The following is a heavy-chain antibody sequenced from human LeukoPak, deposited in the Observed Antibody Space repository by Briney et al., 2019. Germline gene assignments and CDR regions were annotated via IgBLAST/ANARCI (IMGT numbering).Heavy chain of an antibody. CDR3: ARRWYSWHDHAFDI. J-gene: IGHJ3*02. D-gene: IGHD1-1*01. CDR1: GGSISSYY. V-gene: IGHV4-4*09. CDR2: IYTSGST. Sequence: PSETLSLTCNVPGGSISSYYWGWIRQPPGKGLEWIGYIYTSGSTNYNPSLKSRVAISVDTSKNQFSLTLSSVTAADTAVYYCARRWYSWHDHAFDIWGQGTMVTVSS.